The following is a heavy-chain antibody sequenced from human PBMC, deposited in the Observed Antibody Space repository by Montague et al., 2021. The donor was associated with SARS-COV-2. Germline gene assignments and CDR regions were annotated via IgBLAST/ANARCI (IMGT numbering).Heavy chain of an antibody. J-gene: IGHJ4*03. CDR3: ARAHSGSWAHLDN. D-gene: IGHD5-12*01. CDR2: INTSATT. Sequence: TLSLTCTVSGGSISSYSCYWIWNPQPTGMGLVWIVHINTSATTNHSFSLKSRVTISVDTSKNQFSLKLTSVTAADTSVYYCARAHSGSWAHLDNWGQGTMVTVSS. CDR1: GGSISSYSCY. V-gene: IGHV4-61*09.